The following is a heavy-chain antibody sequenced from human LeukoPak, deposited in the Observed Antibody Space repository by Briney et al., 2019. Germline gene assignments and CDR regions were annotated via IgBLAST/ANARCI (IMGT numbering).Heavy chain of an antibody. Sequence: SETLSLTCAVYGGSFSGYYWSWIRQPPGKGLEWIGEINHSGSTNYNPSLKSRVTISVDTSKNQFSLKLSSVTAADTAVYYCARSWRWLQSYYFDYWGQGTLVTVSS. V-gene: IGHV4-34*01. D-gene: IGHD5-24*01. J-gene: IGHJ4*02. CDR3: ARSWRWLQSYYFDY. CDR1: GGSFSGYY. CDR2: INHSGST.